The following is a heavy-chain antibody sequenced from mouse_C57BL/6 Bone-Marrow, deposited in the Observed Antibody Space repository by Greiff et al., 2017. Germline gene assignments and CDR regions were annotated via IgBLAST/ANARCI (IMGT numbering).Heavy chain of an antibody. D-gene: IGHD3-3*01. Sequence: DVKLVESGGGLVQPKGSLKLSCAASGFSFNTYAMNWVRQAPGKGLEWVARIRSKSNNYATYYADSVKDRFTISRDDSESMLYLQMNNLKTEDTAMYYCVRHRGFPWYFDVWGTGTTVTVSS. J-gene: IGHJ1*03. CDR1: GFSFNTYA. CDR2: IRSKSNNYAT. V-gene: IGHV10-1*01. CDR3: VRHRGFPWYFDV.